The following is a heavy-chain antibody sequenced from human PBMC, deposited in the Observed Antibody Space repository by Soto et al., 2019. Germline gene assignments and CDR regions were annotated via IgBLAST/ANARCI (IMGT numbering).Heavy chain of an antibody. CDR2: IFYSGTT. D-gene: IGHD1-26*01. J-gene: IGHJ5*02. V-gene: IGHV4-39*01. CDR1: GGSVSSGDHY. Sequence: SETLSLTCTVSGGSVSSGDHYWSWIRQPPGKGLECIGSIFYSGTTYYNPSLKSRVTISVDTSKNQFSLKLSSVTAADTAVYYCATQEVGGSYVYTFDPWGQGTLVTVSS. CDR3: ATQEVGGSYVYTFDP.